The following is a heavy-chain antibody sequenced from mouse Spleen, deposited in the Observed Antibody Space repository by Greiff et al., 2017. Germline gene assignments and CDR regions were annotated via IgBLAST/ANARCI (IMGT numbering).Heavy chain of an antibody. CDR2: ISSGGSYT. Sequence: EVKLVESGGGLVKPGGSLKLSCAASGFTFSSYAMSWVRQTPEKRLEWVATISSGGSYTYYPDSVKGRFTISRDNAKNTLYLQMSSLRSEDTAMYYCARLRTIYDGYYDWYFDVWGAGTTVTVSS. CDR3: ARLRTIYDGYYDWYFDV. D-gene: IGHD2-3*01. J-gene: IGHJ1*01. V-gene: IGHV5-9-1*01. CDR1: GFTFSSYA.